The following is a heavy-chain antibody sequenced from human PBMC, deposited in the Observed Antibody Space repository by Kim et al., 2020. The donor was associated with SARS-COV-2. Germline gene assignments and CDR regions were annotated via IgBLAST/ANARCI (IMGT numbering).Heavy chain of an antibody. CDR2: ISSSSSTI. CDR3: ARDHGSNCGGDCHYYYYYGMDV. V-gene: IGHV3-48*02. D-gene: IGHD2-21*02. Sequence: GGSLRLSCAASGFTFSSYSMNWVRQAPGKGLEWVSYISSSSSTIYYADSVKGRFTISRDNAKNSLYLQMNSLRDEDTAVYYCARDHGSNCGGDCHYYYYYGMDVWGQGTTVTVSS. CDR1: GFTFSSYS. J-gene: IGHJ6*02.